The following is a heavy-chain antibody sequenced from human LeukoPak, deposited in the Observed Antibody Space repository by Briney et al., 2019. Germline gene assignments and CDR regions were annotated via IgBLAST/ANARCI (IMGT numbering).Heavy chain of an antibody. D-gene: IGHD5-18*01. CDR2: INHSGST. Sequence: KTSETLSLTCAVYGGSFSGYYWTWIRQSPGKGLEWIGEINHSGSTNYNPSLKSRVTISVDTSKNQFSLKLTSVTAADTAVYYCARTTEGGYTYGYFYYYYMDVWGKGTTVTISS. J-gene: IGHJ6*03. CDR3: ARTTEGGYTYGYFYYYYMDV. V-gene: IGHV4-34*01. CDR1: GGSFSGYY.